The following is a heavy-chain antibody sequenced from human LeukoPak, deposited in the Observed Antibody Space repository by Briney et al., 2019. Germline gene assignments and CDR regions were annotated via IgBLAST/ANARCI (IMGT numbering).Heavy chain of an antibody. CDR1: GFTFSSYT. Sequence: PGGSLRLSCAASGFTFSSYTMNWVRQAPGKGLEWISYITTSSTIYYADSVKGRFTISRDNAKNSLYLQMNSLRAEDTAVYYCARDLWPGTAATPTPEMDVWGQGTTVTVSS. J-gene: IGHJ6*02. CDR2: ITTSSTI. CDR3: ARDLWPGTAATPTPEMDV. V-gene: IGHV3-48*01. D-gene: IGHD1-1*01.